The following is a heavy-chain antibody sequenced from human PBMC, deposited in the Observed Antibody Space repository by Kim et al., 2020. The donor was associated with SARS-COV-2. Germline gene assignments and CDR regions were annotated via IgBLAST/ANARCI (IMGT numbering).Heavy chain of an antibody. J-gene: IGHJ5*01. CDR3: AGGFSRVWRFDF. V-gene: IGHV4-30-2*04. Sequence: NPSLKSRVTISVEPSTNEFSLKLSAVTAADTAVYYCAGGFSRVWRFDFWGQGALVTVSS.